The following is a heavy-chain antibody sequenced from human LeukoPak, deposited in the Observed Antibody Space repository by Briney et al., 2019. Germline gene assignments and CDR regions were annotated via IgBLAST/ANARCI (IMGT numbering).Heavy chain of an antibody. CDR1: GYTFTSYG. D-gene: IGHD5-18*01. Sequence: ASVKVSCKASGYTFTSYGISWVRQAPGQGLEWMGWISAYNGNTNYAQKLQGRVTMTTDTSTSTAYMELRSLRSDDTAVYYCARDRWGRDTAMVPYYGMDVWGQGTTVTVSS. V-gene: IGHV1-18*01. J-gene: IGHJ6*02. CDR3: ARDRWGRDTAMVPYYGMDV. CDR2: ISAYNGNT.